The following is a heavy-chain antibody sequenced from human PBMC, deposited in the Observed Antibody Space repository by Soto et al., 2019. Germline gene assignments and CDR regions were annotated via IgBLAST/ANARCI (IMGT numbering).Heavy chain of an antibody. D-gene: IGHD1-1*01. J-gene: IGHJ4*02. CDR1: GFAFSNYA. V-gene: IGHV3-30*09. CDR2: ISYDGDHK. Sequence: PGGSLRLSCTASGFAFSNYAMHWVRQAPGKGLEWVAFISYDGDHKYYADTVKGRFAISRDNSKNTVYLQMNSLRTEDTAVWFCSRQSISSIGIDFDYWGQGTLVTVSS. CDR3: SRQSISSIGIDFDY.